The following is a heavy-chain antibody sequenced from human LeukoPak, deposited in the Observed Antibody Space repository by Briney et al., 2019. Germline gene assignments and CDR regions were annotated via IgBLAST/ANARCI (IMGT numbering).Heavy chain of an antibody. CDR2: IYYNGNT. D-gene: IGHD1-26*01. Sequence: SETLSLTCAVYGGSFSGYYWNWIRRPPGKGLEWIGYIYYNGNTNYSPSLKSRVTMLVDTSKNLFSLKVSSVTAADTAVYYCARGRSNYYGMDVWGQGTTVTVSS. CDR3: ARGRSNYYGMDV. J-gene: IGHJ6*02. V-gene: IGHV4-59*01. CDR1: GGSFSGYY.